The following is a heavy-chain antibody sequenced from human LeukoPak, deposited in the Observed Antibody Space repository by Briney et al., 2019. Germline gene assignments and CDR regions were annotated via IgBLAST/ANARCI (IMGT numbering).Heavy chain of an antibody. J-gene: IGHJ6*02. Sequence: SETLSLTCTVSGGSISSYYWSWIRQPPGKGLERIGYIYYSGSTNYNPSLKSRVTISVDTSKNQFSLKLSSVTAADTAVYYCARVRPTSGHHDYYGMDVWGQGTTVTVSS. CDR2: IYYSGST. CDR3: ARVRPTSGHHDYYGMDV. V-gene: IGHV4-59*01. D-gene: IGHD1-14*01. CDR1: GGSISSYY.